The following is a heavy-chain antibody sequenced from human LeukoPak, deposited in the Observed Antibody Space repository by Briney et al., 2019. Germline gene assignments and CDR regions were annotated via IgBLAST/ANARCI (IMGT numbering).Heavy chain of an antibody. V-gene: IGHV4-39*07. J-gene: IGHJ3*02. CDR1: GDSISNIIYY. Sequence: SETLSLTCSVSGDSISNIIYYWGWIRQAPGKGLAWIGSISYSGATYYNPTLKSRVAISVDTSKNQFSLRLSSVTAADTAIYFCVKNYESSGVMVDDAFDIWGQGTMVIVSS. CDR3: VKNYESSGVMVDDAFDI. CDR2: ISYSGAT. D-gene: IGHD3-22*01.